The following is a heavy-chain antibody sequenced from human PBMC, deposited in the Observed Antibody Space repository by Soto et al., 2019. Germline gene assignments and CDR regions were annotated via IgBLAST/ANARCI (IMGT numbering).Heavy chain of an antibody. CDR1: QFTFGGLG. J-gene: IGHJ4*02. D-gene: IGHD2-2*03. CDR2: ISRDEDNT. V-gene: IGHV3-23*01. Sequence: VLLLESGGGFVQPGGSVRLSCAAPQFTFGGLGLSWVRQSPGRGLEWVATISRDEDNTHYADSVNGRFTISKDRSTNTLHLHMASLRAEDTATYYCVSWMSAHFDYWGRGTLVTVSS. CDR3: VSWMSAHFDY.